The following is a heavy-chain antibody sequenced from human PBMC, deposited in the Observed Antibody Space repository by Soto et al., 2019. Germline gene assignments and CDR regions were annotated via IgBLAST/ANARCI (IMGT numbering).Heavy chain of an antibody. J-gene: IGHJ4*02. Sequence: EVQLVESGGGLVQPGGSLRLSCAASGFTFSSYWMHWVRQVPGKGLVWVSRINSDGSTTRYADSVKGRFTSSRDNAKNTLYLQMNSLRAEDTAVYYCARDTMATDPFDYWGQGTLVIVSS. CDR2: INSDGSTT. CDR1: GFTFSSYW. CDR3: ARDTMATDPFDY. D-gene: IGHD5-12*01. V-gene: IGHV3-74*01.